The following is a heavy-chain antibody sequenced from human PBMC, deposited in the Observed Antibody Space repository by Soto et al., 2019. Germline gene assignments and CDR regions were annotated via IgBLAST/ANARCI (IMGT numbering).Heavy chain of an antibody. V-gene: IGHV3-30-3*01. D-gene: IGHD6-19*01. CDR2: ISSNGVSH. J-gene: IGHJ4*02. CDR1: GFTFSQSP. Sequence: QEQLVESGGGVVQPGTSLTLSCAASGFTFSQSPMHWVRQTPGKGLEWLAGISSNGVSHHYPNSMKGRFTISRDNSRNVLSLQISSLSAEDAAVYYCAKETYSSGRAGIFDTWGQGTVVTVSS. CDR3: AKETYSSGRAGIFDT.